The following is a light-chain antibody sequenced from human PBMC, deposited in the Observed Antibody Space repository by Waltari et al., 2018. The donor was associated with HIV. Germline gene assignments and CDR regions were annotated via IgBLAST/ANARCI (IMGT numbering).Light chain of an antibody. Sequence: SSGLTQPPSVSVSPGQTASISCSGHELGHKYVSWYQQKPGQSPFLLIYKDTERHSGISGEFSGTNSGNTATLYIRGAEATDEAEYFCQALATWDSTSGGVFGTGTRVTVL. CDR2: KDT. V-gene: IGLV3-1*01. CDR3: QALATWDSTSGGV. J-gene: IGLJ1*01. CDR1: ELGHKY.